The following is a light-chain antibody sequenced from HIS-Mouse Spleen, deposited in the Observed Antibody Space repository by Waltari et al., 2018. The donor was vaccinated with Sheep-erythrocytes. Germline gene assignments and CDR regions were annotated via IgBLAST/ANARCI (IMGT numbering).Light chain of an antibody. CDR3: AAWDDSLKGV. CDR2: RNN. Sequence: QSVLTQPPSASGTPGQRVTISCSASSPNIGSNYVYWYQQLPGTAPKLLIYRNNQRPSGVPDRFSGSKSGTSASLAISGLRSEDEADYYCAAWDDSLKGVFGGGTKLTVL. J-gene: IGLJ2*01. V-gene: IGLV1-47*01. CDR1: SPNIGSNY.